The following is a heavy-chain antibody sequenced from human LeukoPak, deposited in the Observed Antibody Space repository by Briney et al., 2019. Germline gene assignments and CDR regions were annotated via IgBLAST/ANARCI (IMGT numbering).Heavy chain of an antibody. CDR1: GYLFPNYG. V-gene: IGHV1-18*01. J-gene: IGHJ4*02. CDR3: ARDIGQWGYYDSRGHFRDF. D-gene: IGHD3-22*01. Sequence: GASVKVSCKASGYLFPNYGFSWVRQAPGQGLEWMGWISSYNGNTKYAQELQGRVTMSTDTSTNTAYMELRSLRSDDTAVYFCARDIGQWGYYDSRGHFRDFWGQGTLVTVSS. CDR2: ISSYNGNT.